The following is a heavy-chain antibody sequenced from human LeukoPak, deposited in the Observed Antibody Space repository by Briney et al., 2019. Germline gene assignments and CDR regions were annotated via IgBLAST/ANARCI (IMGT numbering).Heavy chain of an antibody. Sequence: SETLSLTCTVSGGSLSTYHWSWVRQPAGKGLEWIGRIYTTGGTNYNPSLKSRVTISVDTSKNQFSLKLSSVTAADTAVYFCARGPYSYDSSGAFDIWGQGTMVTVSS. CDR2: IYTTGGT. D-gene: IGHD3-22*01. CDR3: ARGPYSYDSSGAFDI. V-gene: IGHV4-4*07. J-gene: IGHJ3*02. CDR1: GGSLSTYH.